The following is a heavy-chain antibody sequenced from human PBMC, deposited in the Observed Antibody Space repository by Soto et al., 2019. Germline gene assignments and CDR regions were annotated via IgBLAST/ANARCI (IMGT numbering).Heavy chain of an antibody. CDR3: ARDRCSSTSCYGYYYYGMDV. Sequence: PGGSLRLSFAASGFTFSSYAMHWVRQAPGKGLEWVAVISYDGSNKYYADSVKGRFTTSRDNSKTTPYLQMNSLRAEDTAVYYCARDRCSSTSCYGYYYYGMDVWGHGTTVTVSS. J-gene: IGHJ6*02. CDR2: ISYDGSNK. CDR1: GFTFSSYA. V-gene: IGHV3-30-3*01. D-gene: IGHD2-2*01.